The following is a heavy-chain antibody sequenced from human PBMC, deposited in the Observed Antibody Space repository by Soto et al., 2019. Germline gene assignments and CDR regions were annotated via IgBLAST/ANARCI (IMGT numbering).Heavy chain of an antibody. J-gene: IGHJ4*02. V-gene: IGHV1-69*02. CDR1: GDTFSFYT. Sequence: QVQLVQSGAEVKKPGSSVKVSCKASGDTFSFYTSNWVRQAPGLGLEWMGRVNPILSMSNYAQKFQGRVTMTADKSTSTAYVELRSLRSEDTAFYYCATSYGSGYRAFDYWGQGALVTVSS. CDR2: VNPILSMS. CDR3: ATSYGSGYRAFDY. D-gene: IGHD3-10*01.